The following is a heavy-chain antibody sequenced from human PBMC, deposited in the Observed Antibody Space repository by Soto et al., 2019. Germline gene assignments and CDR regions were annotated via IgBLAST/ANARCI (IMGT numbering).Heavy chain of an antibody. CDR1: GGTFTSYS. J-gene: IGHJ4*02. V-gene: IGHV1-69*04. CDR2: IIPVLGIV. Sequence: QVQLVQSGAEVKKPGSSVKVSCKASGGTFTSYSITWVRQAPGQGLEWMGRIIPVLGIVNYAQKFQGRVTMTADKSTTTAYMELSSLRSEDTAVYYCARDGLGTTRRYVDSWGQGTLVTVSS. D-gene: IGHD1-1*01. CDR3: ARDGLGTTRRYVDS.